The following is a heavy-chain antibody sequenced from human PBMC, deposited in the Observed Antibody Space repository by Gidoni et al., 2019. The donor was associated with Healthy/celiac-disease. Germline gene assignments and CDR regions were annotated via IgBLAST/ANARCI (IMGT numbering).Heavy chain of an antibody. D-gene: IGHD6-19*01. Sequence: QLQLHESGPGLVKPSETLSLTCTVSGGSISSSSYYWGWLRQPPGKGLEWIGSISYSGSTYYTPSLKSRGTISVDTSKNQFSLKLSSVTAADTAVYYCARGTGIAVAGTGGYWGQGTLVTVSS. CDR2: ISYSGST. CDR3: ARGTGIAVAGTGGY. J-gene: IGHJ4*02. V-gene: IGHV4-39*01. CDR1: GGSISSSSYY.